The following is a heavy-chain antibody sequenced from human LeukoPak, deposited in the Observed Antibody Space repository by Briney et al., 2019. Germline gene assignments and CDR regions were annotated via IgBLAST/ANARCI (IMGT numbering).Heavy chain of an antibody. CDR1: GYSFTSYW. V-gene: IGHV5-51*01. Sequence: GESLKISCKGSGYSFTSYWIGWVRQMPGKGLEWMGIINPGDSDTRYSPSFQGQVTISADKSISTAYLQWSSLKASDTAMYYCARTILQKPKYYDFWSGYYGWFDPWGQGTLVTVSS. D-gene: IGHD3-3*01. CDR2: INPGDSDT. J-gene: IGHJ5*02. CDR3: ARTILQKPKYYDFWSGYYGWFDP.